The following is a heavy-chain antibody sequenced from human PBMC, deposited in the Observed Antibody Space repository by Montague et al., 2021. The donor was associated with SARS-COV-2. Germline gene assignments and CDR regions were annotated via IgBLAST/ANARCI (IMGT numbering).Heavy chain of an antibody. J-gene: IGHJ4*02. D-gene: IGHD3-22*01. CDR3: AREYFDNSGMGHY. Sequence: SLRLSCAASGFTFSSYWMSWVRQAPGNGLEWVANIKEDGSEKKYVGSVKGRFTISRDNAKDSLYLQMNSLRAEDTAVYYCAREYFDNSGMGHYWGQGTLVPAST. V-gene: IGHV3-7*04. CDR1: GFTFSSYW. CDR2: IKEDGSEK.